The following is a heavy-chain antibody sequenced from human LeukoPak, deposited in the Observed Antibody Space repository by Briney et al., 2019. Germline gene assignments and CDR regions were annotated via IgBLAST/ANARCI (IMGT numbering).Heavy chain of an antibody. V-gene: IGHV4-39*01. CDR1: GGSISSSSYY. J-gene: IGHJ5*01. CDR2: IYYSGST. CDR3: ARHEMGIVLMVYDWFDS. Sequence: SSETLSLTCTVSGGSISSSSYYWGWIRQPPGKGLEWIGSIYYSGSTYYNPSLKSRVTISVDTSKNQFSLKLSSVTAADTAVYYCARHEMGIVLMVYDWFDSWGQGTLVTVSS. D-gene: IGHD2-8*01.